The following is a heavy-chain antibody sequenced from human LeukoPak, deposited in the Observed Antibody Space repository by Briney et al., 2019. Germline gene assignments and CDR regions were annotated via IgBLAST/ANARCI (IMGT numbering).Heavy chain of an antibody. CDR1: GFTFSSYA. CDR2: ISGSGGST. V-gene: IGHV3-23*01. CDR3: AKPLYSVVVPAANWFDAFDI. J-gene: IGHJ3*02. Sequence: GGSLRLSCAASGFTFSSYAMSWVRQAPGKGLEWVSAISGSGGSTYYADSVKGRFTISRDNSKNTLYLQMNSLRAEDTAVYYCAKPLYSVVVPAANWFDAFDIWGQGTMVTVSS. D-gene: IGHD2-2*01.